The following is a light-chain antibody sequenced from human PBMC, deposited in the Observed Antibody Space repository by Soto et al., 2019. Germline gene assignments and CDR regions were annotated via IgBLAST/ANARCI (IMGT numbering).Light chain of an antibody. V-gene: IGLV2-14*01. CDR1: SNDVGGYNY. Sequence: QSALTQPASVSGSPGQSITISCTGTSNDVGGYNYVSWYQQYPGKAPKLMIYDVSNRPSGISNRFSGSKSGNTASLTISGLQAEDEADYHCSSYTGSSNSLIFGGGTKLTVL. J-gene: IGLJ2*01. CDR2: DVS. CDR3: SSYTGSSNSLI.